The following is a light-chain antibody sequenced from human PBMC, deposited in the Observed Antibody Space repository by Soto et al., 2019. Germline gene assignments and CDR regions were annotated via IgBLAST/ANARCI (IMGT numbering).Light chain of an antibody. V-gene: IGKV3-15*01. CDR2: GAS. CDR1: QSVSGD. Sequence: EIVMTQSPATLSLSPGERATLSCRASQSVSGDLAWYQQKPGQAPRLFIYGASTRATGISARFSGSGSGTEFALTISSLQSEDFAVYYCQKYNKWPITFGQGTRLDIK. J-gene: IGKJ5*01. CDR3: QKYNKWPIT.